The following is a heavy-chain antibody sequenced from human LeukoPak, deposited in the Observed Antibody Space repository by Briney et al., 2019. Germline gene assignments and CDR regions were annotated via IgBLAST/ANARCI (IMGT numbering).Heavy chain of an antibody. D-gene: IGHD5-24*01. CDR2: INPSGGST. CDR1: GYTFTSYY. J-gene: IGHJ4*02. Sequence: ASVKVSCKTSGYTFTSYYMHWVRQAPGQGLEWMGIINPSGGSTSYAQKFQGRVTMTRDTSTSTVYMELSSLRSEDTAVYYCARDGYTPKKGSDYYFDYWGQGTLVTVSS. CDR3: ARDGYTPKKGSDYYFDY. V-gene: IGHV1-46*01.